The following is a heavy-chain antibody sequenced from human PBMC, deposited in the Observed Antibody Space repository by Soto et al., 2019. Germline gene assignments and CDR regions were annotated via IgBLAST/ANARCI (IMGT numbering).Heavy chain of an antibody. D-gene: IGHD6-19*01. CDR1: GGSISGHY. Sequence: KASETLSLTCTVSGGSISGHYWTWIRQPPGEGMEWIGYIFYSGSTTYNNNPSLKSRVSISVDTSKNQFYLRLSSVTAADTAVYYCARVGSSGWSPDYWGQGTLVTVSS. J-gene: IGHJ4*02. CDR2: IFYSGSTTY. V-gene: IGHV4-59*11. CDR3: ARVGSSGWSPDY.